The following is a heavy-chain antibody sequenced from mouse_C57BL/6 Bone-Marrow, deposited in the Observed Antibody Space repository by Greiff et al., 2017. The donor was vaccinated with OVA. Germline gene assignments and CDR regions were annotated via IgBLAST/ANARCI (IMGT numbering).Heavy chain of an antibody. CDR3: ARNRNFYYYARDY. V-gene: IGHV1-72*01. J-gene: IGHJ4*01. D-gene: IGHD2-1*01. CDR1: GYTFTSYW. Sequence: QVQLQQPGAELVKPGASVKLSCKASGYTFTSYWMHWVKPRPGRGLEWIGRIDPNSGGTKYTEKFKSKATLTVDKPSSTAYMQLSSLTSEYSAVDYCARNRNFYYYARDYWGQGTSGTVSS. CDR2: IDPNSGGT.